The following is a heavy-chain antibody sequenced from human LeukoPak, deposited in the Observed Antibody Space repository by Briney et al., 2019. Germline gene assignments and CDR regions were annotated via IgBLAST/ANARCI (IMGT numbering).Heavy chain of an antibody. J-gene: IGHJ3*02. CDR1: GVSFSGYY. V-gene: IGHV4-34*01. CDR2: INHSGST. D-gene: IGHD5-12*01. CDR3: ATPSGDDAFDI. Sequence: PSETLSLTCAVYGVSFSGYYWSWIRQPPGKGLERIGEINHSGSTNYNPSLKSRVTISVDTSKNQFSLKLSSVTAADTAVYYCATPSGDDAFDIWGQGTMVTVSS.